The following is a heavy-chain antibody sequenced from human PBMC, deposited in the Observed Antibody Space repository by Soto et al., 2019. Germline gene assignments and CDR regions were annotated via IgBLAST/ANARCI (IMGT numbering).Heavy chain of an antibody. CDR3: ARKSRNYYGSGRDYGMDV. CDR2: IYYSGST. CDR1: GGSISSSSYY. Sequence: SETLSLTCTVSGGSISSSSYYWGWIRQPPGKGLEWIGYIYYSGSTNYNPSLKSRVTISVDTSKNQFSLKLSSVTAADTAVYYCARKSRNYYGSGRDYGMDVWGQGTTVTVSS. J-gene: IGHJ6*02. D-gene: IGHD3-10*01. V-gene: IGHV4-61*05.